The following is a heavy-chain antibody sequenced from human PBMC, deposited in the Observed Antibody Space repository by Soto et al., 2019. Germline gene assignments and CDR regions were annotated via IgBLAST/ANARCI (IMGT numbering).Heavy chain of an antibody. CDR1: GFTFSSYA. CDR2: ISYDGSNK. D-gene: IGHD5-12*01. Sequence: QVQLVESGGGVVQPGRSLRLSCAASGFTFSSYAMHWVRQAPGKGLEWVAVISYDGSNKYYADSVKGRITISRDNSKNTLYLQMNSLRAEDTAVYYCASDRDGYNPMSGMDVWGQGTTVTVSS. CDR3: ASDRDGYNPMSGMDV. J-gene: IGHJ6*02. V-gene: IGHV3-30-3*01.